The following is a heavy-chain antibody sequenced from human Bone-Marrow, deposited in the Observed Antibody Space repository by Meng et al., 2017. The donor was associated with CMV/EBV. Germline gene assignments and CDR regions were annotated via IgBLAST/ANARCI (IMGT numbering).Heavy chain of an antibody. D-gene: IGHD1-1*01. V-gene: IGHV1-69*05. Sequence: SVKVSCKASGYTFTGYYVFWVRHAPGQGLVWMGWINPIFGTTNYAQRFQGRLSITTDESTQTVYVELSSLTSVDTAVYYCARRRTNGTRGAYFYYGIDVWGQGTAVTVSS. J-gene: IGHJ6*02. CDR2: INPIFGTT. CDR3: ARRRTNGTRGAYFYYGIDV. CDR1: GYTFTGYY.